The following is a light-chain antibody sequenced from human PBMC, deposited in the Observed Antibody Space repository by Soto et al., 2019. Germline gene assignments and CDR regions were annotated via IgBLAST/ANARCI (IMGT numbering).Light chain of an antibody. CDR1: QSLLHSSNNQHF. J-gene: IGKJ2*01. V-gene: IGKV4-1*01. CDR3: QQYYDSLYT. CDR2: WAS. Sequence: DIVMTQSPDSLAVSLGERATINCKSSQSLLHSSNNQHFLAWYQQKPGQPPMLLIYWASTRESGVPDRFSGSGSWTDFTLTISSRQAKDVAVYYCQQYYDSLYTFGQGTKLEIK.